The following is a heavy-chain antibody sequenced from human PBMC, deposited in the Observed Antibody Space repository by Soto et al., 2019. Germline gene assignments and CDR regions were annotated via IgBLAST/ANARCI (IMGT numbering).Heavy chain of an antibody. J-gene: IGHJ3*02. V-gene: IGHV3-53*01. CDR3: ASAFSGSSWYAFDI. D-gene: IGHD6-13*01. CDR1: GFTVSSNY. CDR2: IYSGGST. Sequence: GGSLRLSCAASGFTVSSNYMSWVRQAPGKGLEWVSVIYSGGSTYYADSVKGRFTISRDNSKNTLYLQMNSLRAEDTAVYYCASAFSGSSWYAFDIWGQGTMVTVSS.